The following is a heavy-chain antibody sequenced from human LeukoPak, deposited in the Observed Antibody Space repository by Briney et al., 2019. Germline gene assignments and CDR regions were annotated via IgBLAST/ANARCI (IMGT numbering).Heavy chain of an antibody. CDR1: GGSLSSGDYY. CDR3: ARERPPQNNGLDY. J-gene: IGHJ4*02. Sequence: SETLSLTCTVSGGSLSSGDYYWSWIRQPPGKGLEWIGYISYSGSTIYNPSLKSRVTISVDTSKTQFSLNLNSVTAADTAVYYCARERPPQNNGLDYWGQGTLVTVSS. D-gene: IGHD1/OR15-1a*01. CDR2: ISYSGST. V-gene: IGHV4-61*08.